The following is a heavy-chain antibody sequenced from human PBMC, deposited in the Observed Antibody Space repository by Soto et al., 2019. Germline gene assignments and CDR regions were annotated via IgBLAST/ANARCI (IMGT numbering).Heavy chain of an antibody. V-gene: IGHV3-30-3*01. D-gene: IGHD3-10*01. Sequence: ESGGGVVQPGRSLRLSCAASGFTFISYAMHWVRQAPGKGLEWVAVISFDGSTEYYADSVKGRFTISRDNSKNTVYLQMNSLRSEDMAVYYCARSRHGSGSYTHFYYGLDVWGQGTTVTVSS. CDR3: ARSRHGSGSYTHFYYGLDV. CDR2: ISFDGSTE. J-gene: IGHJ6*02. CDR1: GFTFISYA.